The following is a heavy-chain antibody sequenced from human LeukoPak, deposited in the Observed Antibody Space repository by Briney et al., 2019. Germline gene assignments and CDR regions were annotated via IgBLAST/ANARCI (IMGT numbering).Heavy chain of an antibody. CDR2: IIPIFGTA. Sequence: SVKVSCKASGGTFSSYAISWVRQAPGQGLEWMGGIIPIFGTANYAQKFQGRVTITADESTSTAYMELSSLRSEDTAVYYCARGRRGVAIPDYGGQGTLVTVYS. V-gene: IGHV1-69*13. D-gene: IGHD3-3*01. CDR1: GGTFSSYA. J-gene: IGHJ4*02. CDR3: ARGRRGVAIPDY.